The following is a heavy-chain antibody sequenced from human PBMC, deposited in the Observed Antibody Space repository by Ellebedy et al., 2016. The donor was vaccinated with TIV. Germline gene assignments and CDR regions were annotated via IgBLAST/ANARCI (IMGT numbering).Heavy chain of an antibody. CDR3: AKDTIAAKTRGAFDY. V-gene: IGHV3-9*01. CDR1: GFTFDDYA. CDR2: ISWNSVGI. D-gene: IGHD6-6*01. J-gene: IGHJ4*02. Sequence: SLKISXAASGFTFDDYAMHWVRQAPGKGLEWVSGISWNSVGIGYADSVKGRFTISRDNAKSSLYLQMNSLRAEDTALYYCAKDTIAAKTRGAFDYWGQGTLVTVSS.